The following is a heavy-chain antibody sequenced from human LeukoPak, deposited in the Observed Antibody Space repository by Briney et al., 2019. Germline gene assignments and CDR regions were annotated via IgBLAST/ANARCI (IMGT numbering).Heavy chain of an antibody. D-gene: IGHD5-18*01. V-gene: IGHV4-59*01. CDR2: IYYSGTT. CDR3: ARSTGYSYAFGYFDY. CDR1: GGSISSYY. J-gene: IGHJ4*02. Sequence: PSETLSLTCTVSGGSISSYYWSWIRQTPGKGLEWIGYIYYSGTTNYNPSLQSRVTMSVDMSKNQFSLKLSSVTAADTAVYYCARSTGYSYAFGYFDYWGQGTLVTVSS.